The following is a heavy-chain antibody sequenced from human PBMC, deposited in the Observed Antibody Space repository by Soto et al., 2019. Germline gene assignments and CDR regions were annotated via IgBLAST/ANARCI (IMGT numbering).Heavy chain of an antibody. J-gene: IGHJ4*02. Sequence: QVQLQESGPGLVKPSQTLSLTCTVSGGSISSGGYYWSWIRQHRGKGLEWIGYIYNNGKTYYNTSLKTRVTISLDTSKDQFSLKLNSVTAADTAVYYCARYCISTSCQTYYFDYWGQGTLVTVSS. CDR2: IYNNGKT. D-gene: IGHD2-2*01. CDR1: GGSISSGGYY. CDR3: ARYCISTSCQTYYFDY. V-gene: IGHV4-31*03.